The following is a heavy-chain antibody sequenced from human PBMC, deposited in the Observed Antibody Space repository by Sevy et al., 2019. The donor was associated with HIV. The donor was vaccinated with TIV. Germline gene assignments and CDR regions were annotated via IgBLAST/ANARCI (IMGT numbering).Heavy chain of an antibody. CDR3: ANDLPPSATTVAHFDY. J-gene: IGHJ4*02. D-gene: IGHD4-17*01. V-gene: IGHV3-48*03. CDR2: ISNTGNTI. CDR1: GFPFSSYE. Sequence: GGSLRLSCAASGFPFSSYEMNWVRQAPGRGLEWISYISNTGNTISYSDSVRGRITVSRDNAKNSQFLHMNSLRAEDTATYYGANDLPPSATTVAHFDYWGRGTLVTVSS.